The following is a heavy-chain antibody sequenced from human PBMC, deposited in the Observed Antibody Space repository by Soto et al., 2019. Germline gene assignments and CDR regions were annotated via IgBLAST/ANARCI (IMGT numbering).Heavy chain of an antibody. D-gene: IGHD3-3*01. CDR2: ISAYNGNT. J-gene: IGHJ5*02. V-gene: IGHV1-18*01. Sequence: AASVKVSCKASGYTFTSYGISWVRQAPGQGLEWMGWISAYNGNTNYAQKLQGRVTMTTDTSTSTAYMELRSLRSDDTAVYYCARGLRITIFGVAPNWFDPWGQGTLVTVSS. CDR3: ARGLRITIFGVAPNWFDP. CDR1: GYTFTSYG.